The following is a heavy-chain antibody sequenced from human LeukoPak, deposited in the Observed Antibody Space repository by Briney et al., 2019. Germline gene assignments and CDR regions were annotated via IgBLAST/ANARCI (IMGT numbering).Heavy chain of an antibody. CDR2: ISYDGSNK. Sequence: GRSLRLSCAASGFTFSSYAMHWVRQAPGKRLEWVAVISYDGSNKYYADSVKGRFTISRDNSKNTLYLQMNSLRAEDTAVYYCARGGSYFDYWGQGTLVTVSS. V-gene: IGHV3-30-3*01. D-gene: IGHD1-26*01. J-gene: IGHJ4*02. CDR1: GFTFSSYA. CDR3: ARGGSYFDY.